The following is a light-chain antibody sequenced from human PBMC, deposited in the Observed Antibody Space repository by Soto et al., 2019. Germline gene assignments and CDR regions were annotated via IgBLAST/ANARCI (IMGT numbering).Light chain of an antibody. V-gene: IGLV2-14*01. CDR3: SSYKSNSTLV. Sequence: QSALTQPASVSGSPGQSITIACTGTNRDVGSYNLVSWYQQRPGEAPKLIISEVRNRPSGISYRFTGSKSGNTASLTISGLQAEEEADYCCSSYKSNSTLVFGGGTKVTVL. CDR1: NRDVGSYNL. J-gene: IGLJ3*02. CDR2: EVR.